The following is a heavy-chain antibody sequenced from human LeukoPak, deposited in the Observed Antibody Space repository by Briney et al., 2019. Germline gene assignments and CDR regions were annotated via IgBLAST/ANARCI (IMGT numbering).Heavy chain of an antibody. Sequence: GGSLRLSCAASGFTFCSYAMSWVRQAPGKGLEWVSTISGSGGSTYYADSVKGRFTISRDNSKNTLYLQMNSLRAEDTAIYHCAKERSGTSVCGTNFDSWGQGTLVTVSS. D-gene: IGHD6-19*01. CDR1: GFTFCSYA. J-gene: IGHJ4*02. CDR3: AKERSGTSVCGTNFDS. V-gene: IGHV3-23*01. CDR2: ISGSGGST.